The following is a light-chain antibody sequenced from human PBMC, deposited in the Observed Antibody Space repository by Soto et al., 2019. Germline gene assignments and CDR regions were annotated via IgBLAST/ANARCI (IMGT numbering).Light chain of an antibody. V-gene: IGKV3-20*01. CDR1: QSVSRNY. CDR3: QQYGSSRT. J-gene: IGKJ1*01. CDR2: GAS. Sequence: IVLPQSPGTLSLSTGERATLSCRASQSVSRNYLAWYQQKPGQGPRLLMYGASNRATGIPDRFRGSGSGTDFSLIISILEHEDFAVYYCQQYGSSRTFGQGTE.